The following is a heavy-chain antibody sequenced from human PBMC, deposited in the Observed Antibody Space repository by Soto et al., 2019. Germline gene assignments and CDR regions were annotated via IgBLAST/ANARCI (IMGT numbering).Heavy chain of an antibody. CDR2: IYYSGST. J-gene: IGHJ3*02. CDR1: GGSISSYY. D-gene: IGHD6-19*01. Sequence: QVQLQESGPGLVKPSETLSLTCTVSGGSISSYYWSWIRQPPGKGLEWIGYIYYSGSTNYNPSLKSRVTISVDTSKNQFSLKLSSVTAADTAVYYCASQDSSGRPLDAFDIWGQGTMVTVSS. CDR3: ASQDSSGRPLDAFDI. V-gene: IGHV4-59*08.